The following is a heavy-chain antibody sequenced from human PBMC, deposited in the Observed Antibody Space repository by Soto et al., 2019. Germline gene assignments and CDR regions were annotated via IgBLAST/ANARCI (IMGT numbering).Heavy chain of an antibody. Sequence: QVQLVESGGGVVQPGRSLRLSCAASGFTFSSYGMHWVRQAPGKGLEWVAVISYDGSNKYYADSVKGRFTISRDNSKNTLYLQMNSLRAEDTAVYYCAITRYPVDSLLGWFDYWGQGTLVTVSS. CDR3: AITRYPVDSLLGWFDY. J-gene: IGHJ4*02. CDR1: GFTFSSYG. D-gene: IGHD3-10*01. CDR2: ISYDGSNK. V-gene: IGHV3-30*03.